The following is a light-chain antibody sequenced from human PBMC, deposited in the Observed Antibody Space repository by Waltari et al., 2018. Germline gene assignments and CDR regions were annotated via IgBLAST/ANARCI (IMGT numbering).Light chain of an antibody. Sequence: QSALTQPASVSGSPGQPIPIPCTGTSRAAGSYSLVSWYRQHPGEAPRVIIFEDTKRPSGVSNRFSGSKSGNTASLTISGLQAEDEADYYCCSYTLTNTWLFGGGTKLTVL. CDR1: SRAAGSYSL. V-gene: IGLV2-23*01. CDR2: EDT. CDR3: CSYTLTNTWL. J-gene: IGLJ3*02.